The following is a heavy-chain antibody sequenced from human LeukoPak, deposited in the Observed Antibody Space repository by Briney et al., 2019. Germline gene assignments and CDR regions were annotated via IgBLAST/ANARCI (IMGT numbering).Heavy chain of an antibody. CDR3: ARGGGDVYNVFDY. CDR1: RGSVSIGVYY. Sequence: SQTLSLTCAFSRGSVSIGVYYWSCIRQHPGKCLEWIGYIYYSGSTYYNPSLKSRVTISVDTSKNQFSLKLSSVSAADTAVYYCARGGGDVYNVFDYWGQGTLVTVSS. J-gene: IGHJ4*02. D-gene: IGHD5-24*01. V-gene: IGHV4-31*11. CDR2: IYYSGST.